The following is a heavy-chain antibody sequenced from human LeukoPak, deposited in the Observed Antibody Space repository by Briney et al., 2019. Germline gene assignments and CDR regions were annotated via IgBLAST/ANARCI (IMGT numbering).Heavy chain of an antibody. Sequence: PSETLSLTCTVSGGSISSYYWSWIRQPPGKGLEWIGYIYYSGSTNYNPSLKSRVTISVDTSKNQFSLKLSSVTAADTAVYYCAREGVGGYCSSTSCSEIWGQGTMVTVSS. J-gene: IGHJ3*02. V-gene: IGHV4-59*01. CDR1: GGSISSYY. CDR3: AREGVGGYCSSTSCSEI. D-gene: IGHD2-2*03. CDR2: IYYSGST.